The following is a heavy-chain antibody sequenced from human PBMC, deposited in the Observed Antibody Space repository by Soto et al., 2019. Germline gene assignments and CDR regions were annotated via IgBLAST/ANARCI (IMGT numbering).Heavy chain of an antibody. CDR3: ASGFFFDP. V-gene: IGHV3-30-3*01. Sequence: GGSLRLSCAASGFTFSSYAMHWVRQAPGKGLEWVAVISYDGSNKYYADSVKGRFTISRDNSKNTLYLQMNSLRVDDTAIYYCASGFFFDPWGLGTLVTVSS. CDR1: GFTFSSYA. J-gene: IGHJ5*02. CDR2: ISYDGSNK. D-gene: IGHD3-10*01.